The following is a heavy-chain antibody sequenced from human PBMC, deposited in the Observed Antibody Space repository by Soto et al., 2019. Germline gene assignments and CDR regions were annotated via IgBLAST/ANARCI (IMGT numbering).Heavy chain of an antibody. V-gene: IGHV1-24*01. CDR3: ATDMAVVDDAVAFDI. CDR2: FDPEDGET. D-gene: IGHD2-15*01. CDR1: GYTLTELS. J-gene: IGHJ3*02. Sequence: QVQLVQSGAEVKKPGASVKVSCKGSGYTLTELSIYWVRQAPGKGLEWMGGFDPEDGETIYAQKFQGRVTMAEDTSTDTAYMELSSLRSEDTAVYYCATDMAVVDDAVAFDIWGQGTLLTVSS.